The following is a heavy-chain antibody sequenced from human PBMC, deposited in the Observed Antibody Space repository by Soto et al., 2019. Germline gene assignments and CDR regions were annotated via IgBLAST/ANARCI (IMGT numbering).Heavy chain of an antibody. Sequence: PSETLSLTWAVSGGSISSSNWWSWVRQPPGKGLEWIGEIYHSGSTNYNPSLKSRVTISVDTSKNQFSLKLSSVTAADTAVYYCARDNLESEYYDILTGYYHNWFDPWGQGTLVTVSS. J-gene: IGHJ5*02. CDR1: GGSISSSNW. V-gene: IGHV4-4*02. CDR3: ARDNLESEYYDILTGYYHNWFDP. CDR2: IYHSGST. D-gene: IGHD3-9*01.